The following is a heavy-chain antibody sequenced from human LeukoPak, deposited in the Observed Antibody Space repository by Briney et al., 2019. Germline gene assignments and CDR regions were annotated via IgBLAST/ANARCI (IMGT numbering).Heavy chain of an antibody. V-gene: IGHV3-74*01. J-gene: IGHJ4*02. CDR3: GGSEDGYIDY. Sequence: GGSLRLSCAASGFTFTRHWMHWVRQAPGKGLEWVSRIKTDGTNTIYADFVEGRFTISRDNARDTLYLQMSSLRAGDTAVYYCGGSEDGYIDYWGQGTLVTVSS. CDR1: GFTFTRHW. D-gene: IGHD5-24*01. CDR2: IKTDGTNT.